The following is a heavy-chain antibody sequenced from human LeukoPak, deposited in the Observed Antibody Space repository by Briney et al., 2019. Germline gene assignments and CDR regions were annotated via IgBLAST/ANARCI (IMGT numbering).Heavy chain of an antibody. J-gene: IGHJ4*02. CDR2: IFHTGTT. D-gene: IGHD2-2*01. CDR1: GTSISNNNW. Sequence: PSGTLSLTCAVSGTSISNNNWWNWVRQPPGKGLEWVGDIFHTGTTNYNSSLKSRVTISLDKSKNQFSLKLSSVTAADTAVYYCARTQPAAEAFDYWGQGTLVTVSS. V-gene: IGHV4-4*02. CDR3: ARTQPAAEAFDY.